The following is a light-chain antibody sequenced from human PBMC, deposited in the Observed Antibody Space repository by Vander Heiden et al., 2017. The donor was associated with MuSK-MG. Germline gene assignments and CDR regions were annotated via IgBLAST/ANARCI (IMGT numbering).Light chain of an antibody. V-gene: IGKV1-33*01. CDR3: QRQDDHTLPYT. CDR2: AAT. Sequence: DIPMTQSPSSLSASVGGRVTITCQVSQGISKYLNWYQQKPGKAHKLLIYAATNLETEVGARFSLSGSGTDIAFTITIRQPEDIETEYCQRQDDHTLPYTFGQGTKVEIK. J-gene: IGKJ2*01. CDR1: QGISKY.